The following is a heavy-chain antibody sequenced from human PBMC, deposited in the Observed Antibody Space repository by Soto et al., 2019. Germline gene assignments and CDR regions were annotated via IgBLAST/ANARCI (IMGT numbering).Heavy chain of an antibody. D-gene: IGHD3-10*01. V-gene: IGHV2-5*02. CDR3: SHRRWCGCPTWFED. Sequence: ITLKESGPTLVKATQTLTLSCTFSGFSLTTSQMGVGWIRQPPGKTLEWLALIYGDDDKRYRSSLKSRLTINKDTSTKQVVLTITDMDPVYTATYYCSHRRWCGCPTWFEDWGQGTLVTVSS. CDR1: GFSLTTSQMG. J-gene: IGHJ4*02. CDR2: IYGDDDK.